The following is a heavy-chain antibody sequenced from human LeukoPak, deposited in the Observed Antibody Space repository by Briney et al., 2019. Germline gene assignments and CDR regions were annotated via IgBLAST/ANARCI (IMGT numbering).Heavy chain of an antibody. CDR1: GGSFSDFH. V-gene: IGHV4-34*01. CDR3: ARGRRAFYESRGNRFYYYMDV. CDR2: INHN. D-gene: IGHD3-22*01. Sequence: TSETLSLTCGVYGGSFSDFHWTWIRQSPGKGQEWIGEINHNNYNPSLKSRVTISLDTSKNQFSLNLTSVTAADTAVYYCARGRRAFYESRGNRFYYYMDVWGKGTTVIVSS. J-gene: IGHJ6*03.